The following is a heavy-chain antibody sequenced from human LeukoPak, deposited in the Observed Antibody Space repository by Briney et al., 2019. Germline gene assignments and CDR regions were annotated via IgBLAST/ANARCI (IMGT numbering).Heavy chain of an antibody. D-gene: IGHD2-2*02. CDR3: ARDRGYCSSTSCYTGNDY. V-gene: IGHV1-2*02. Sequence: ASVKVSCKASGYTFTGYYMHWVRQAPGQGLEWMGWINPNSGGTNYAQKFQGRVTMTRDTSISTAYMELSRLRSDDTAVYYCARDRGYCSSTSCYTGNDYWGQGTLVTVSS. CDR2: INPNSGGT. CDR1: GYTFTGYY. J-gene: IGHJ4*02.